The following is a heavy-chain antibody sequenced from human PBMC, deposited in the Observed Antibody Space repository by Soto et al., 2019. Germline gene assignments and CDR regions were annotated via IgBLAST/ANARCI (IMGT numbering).Heavy chain of an antibody. J-gene: IGHJ4*02. D-gene: IGHD6-19*01. CDR2: ISAGGVST. CDR1: GFTFGFNA. V-gene: IGHV3-23*01. Sequence: GGSLRLSCAATGFTFGFNALSWVRQAPGKGLEWVSSISAGGVSTNCADSVRGRFTISRDNSRNTLYLQMNSLRPEDTAVYYCAKVGVAGTARLYFDYWGQGTLVTVSS. CDR3: AKVGVAGTARLYFDY.